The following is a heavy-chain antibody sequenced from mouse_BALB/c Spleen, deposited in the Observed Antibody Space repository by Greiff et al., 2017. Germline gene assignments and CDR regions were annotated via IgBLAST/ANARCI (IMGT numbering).Heavy chain of an antibody. V-gene: IGHV5-9-4*01. CDR2: ISSGGSFT. J-gene: IGHJ3*01. CDR3: VYGYDGAWFAY. CDR1: GFTFSSYA. Sequence: DVKLVESGGGLVKPGGSLKLSCAASGFTFSSYAMSWVRQSPEKRLEWVAEISSGGSFTYYPDTVTGRFTISRDNAKNTLYLEMSSLRSEDTAMYYCVYGYDGAWFAYWGQGTLVTVSA. D-gene: IGHD2-2*01.